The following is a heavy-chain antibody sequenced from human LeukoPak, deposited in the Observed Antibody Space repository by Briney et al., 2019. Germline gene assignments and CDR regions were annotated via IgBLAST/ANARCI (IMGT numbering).Heavy chain of an antibody. Sequence: ASVKVSCKASGYTFTSYGISWVRHAPGQGLEWMGWISAYNGNTNYAQKLQGRVTMTTDTSTSTAYMELRSLRSDDTAVYYCARQGYSYGVYYFDYWGQGTLVTVSS. J-gene: IGHJ4*02. CDR2: ISAYNGNT. D-gene: IGHD5-18*01. CDR1: GYTFTSYG. V-gene: IGHV1-18*01. CDR3: ARQGYSYGVYYFDY.